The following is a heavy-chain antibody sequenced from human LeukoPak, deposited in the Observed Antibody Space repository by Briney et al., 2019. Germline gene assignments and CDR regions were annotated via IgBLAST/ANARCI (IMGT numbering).Heavy chain of an antibody. D-gene: IGHD6-13*01. J-gene: IGHJ4*02. V-gene: IGHV1-18*04. CDR3: ARYPLSYSGNWHYYFDY. Sequence: ASVKVSCKASGYTFTSYGISWVRQAPGQGLEWMGWISPYNGNTNYAQNLQDRVFMNTDTSTTTAYMELRSLRSDDTAVYYCARYPLSYSGNWHYYFDYWGQGTLVTVSS. CDR1: GYTFTSYG. CDR2: ISPYNGNT.